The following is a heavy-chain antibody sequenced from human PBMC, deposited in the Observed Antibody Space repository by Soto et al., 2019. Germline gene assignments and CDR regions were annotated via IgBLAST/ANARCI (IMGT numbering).Heavy chain of an antibody. J-gene: IGHJ6*03. CDR3: ARDVGGGSVPSYYYMDV. D-gene: IGHD3-16*01. Sequence: QVQLVQSGAEVKKPGASVKVSCKASGYTFTSYGISWVRQAPGQGLEWLGWISAYNGNTNYAQKLQGRVTMTTDTTTSTAYMERRRLRAADTAVYSCARDVGGGSVPSYYYMDVWGKGTTVTVSS. CDR1: GYTFTSYG. CDR2: ISAYNGNT. V-gene: IGHV1-18*01.